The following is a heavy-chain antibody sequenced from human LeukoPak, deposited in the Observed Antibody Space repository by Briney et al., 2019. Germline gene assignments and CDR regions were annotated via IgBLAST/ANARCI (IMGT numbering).Heavy chain of an antibody. Sequence: PSETLSLTCTVSGGSISSYYWNWIRQPPGKGLEWIGYIYYSGSTNYNPSLKSRVTISVDTSKNQFSLKLSSVTAADTAVYYCARGGYYYGSGSYYKRYFDYWGQGTLVTVSS. CDR3: ARGGYYYGSGSYYKRYFDY. J-gene: IGHJ4*02. V-gene: IGHV4-59*12. CDR1: GGSISSYY. CDR2: IYYSGST. D-gene: IGHD3-10*01.